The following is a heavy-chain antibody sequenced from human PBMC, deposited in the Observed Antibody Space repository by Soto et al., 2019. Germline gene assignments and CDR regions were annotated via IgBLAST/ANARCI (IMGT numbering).Heavy chain of an antibody. CDR3: AIQEVDPTPAD. V-gene: IGHV3-30*03. J-gene: IGHJ1*01. Sequence: ALRLSCAASGYPFMSYGMHRVLQAPGKGLEWVAVISYDGSNKYYADSVKGRFTISRDNSKNTLYLQMNSLRAEDTAVYYCAIQEVDPTPADWGKGTQVTV. CDR1: GYPFMSYG. CDR2: ISYDGSNK. D-gene: IGHD2-2*01.